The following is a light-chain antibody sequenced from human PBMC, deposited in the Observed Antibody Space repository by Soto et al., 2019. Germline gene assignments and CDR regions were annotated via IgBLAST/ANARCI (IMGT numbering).Light chain of an antibody. CDR3: QQYGRPWT. V-gene: IGKV3-20*01. Sequence: EIVLTQSPGTLSLSPGERATLSCRASQSVSSSYLAWYQQKPGQAPRLLIYGASSRATGIPDRFSGSGSGTDFTLTISRQEPEDFAVYYCQQYGRPWTFGQGTKVAIK. J-gene: IGKJ1*01. CDR1: QSVSSSY. CDR2: GAS.